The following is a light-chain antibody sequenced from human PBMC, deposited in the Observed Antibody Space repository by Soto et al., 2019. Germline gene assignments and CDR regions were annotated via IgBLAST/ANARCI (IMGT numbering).Light chain of an antibody. CDR3: SSYTSSSTFYV. Sequence: QSALTQPPSASGSPGQSVTISCTGTSSDVGSYNYVSWYQQHPGKAPKLMIYEVTKRPSGVPDRFSGSKSGNTASLTVSGLQAEDEADYYCSSYTSSSTFYVFGTGTKLTVL. CDR1: SSDVGSYNY. CDR2: EVT. J-gene: IGLJ1*01. V-gene: IGLV2-8*01.